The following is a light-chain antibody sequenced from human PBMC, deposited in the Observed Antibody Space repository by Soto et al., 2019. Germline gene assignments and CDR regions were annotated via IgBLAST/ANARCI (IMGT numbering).Light chain of an antibody. CDR3: CSYAGISTWV. CDR1: SSDVGTYNL. J-gene: IGLJ3*02. CDR2: EGS. Sequence: QSALTQPASVSGSPGQSITISCTGTSSDVGTYNLVSWYQQRPGKAPKLIIYEGSKRPSGDSNRFSGSKSGNTASLTISGLQPEDEADYYCCSYAGISTWVFGGGTKLTVL. V-gene: IGLV2-23*01.